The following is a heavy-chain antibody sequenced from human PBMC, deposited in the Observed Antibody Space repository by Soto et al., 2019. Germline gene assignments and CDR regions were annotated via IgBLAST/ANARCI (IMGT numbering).Heavy chain of an antibody. CDR1: GVLFSSHG. Sequence: GASVKVSFKASGVLFSSHGVNCDRRAPGQVLEWMGWIGGYNGNTNYAQKFQGRVTMTTDTSTNTAYMELRSLRSDDMAMYYCASWAGQASDFGGPFDYWGQGTLVTVSS. J-gene: IGHJ4*02. V-gene: IGHV1-18*03. CDR2: IGGYNGNT. D-gene: IGHD4-17*01. CDR3: ASWAGQASDFGGPFDY.